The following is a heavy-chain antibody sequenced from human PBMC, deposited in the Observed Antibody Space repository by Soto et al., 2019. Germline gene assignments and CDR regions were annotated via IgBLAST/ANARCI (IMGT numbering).Heavy chain of an antibody. CDR3: ARDPNWGSGS. J-gene: IGHJ5*02. Sequence: PGGSLRLSCAASGFTFSSYAMHWVRQAPGKGLEWVAVISYDGSNKYYADSVKGRFTISRDNAKNTLVLEMSSLRAEDTAIYFCARDPNWGSGSWGQGTLVTVSS. CDR2: ISYDGSNK. D-gene: IGHD7-27*01. CDR1: GFTFSSYA. V-gene: IGHV3-30-3*01.